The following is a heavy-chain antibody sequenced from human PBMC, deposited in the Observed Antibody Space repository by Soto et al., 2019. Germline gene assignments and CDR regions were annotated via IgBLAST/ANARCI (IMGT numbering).Heavy chain of an antibody. CDR1: GYTLTELS. D-gene: IGHD3-22*01. V-gene: IGHV1-24*01. J-gene: IGHJ4*02. CDR2: FDPEDGTA. CDR3: ASDYYDSSGYYHAYDY. Sequence: GASVNVSCKVSGYTLTELSMHWVRQAPGKGLEWMGGFDPEDGTANYAQKFQGRVTITADESTSTAYMELSSLRSEDTAVYYCASDYYDSSGYYHAYDYWGQGTLVTVSS.